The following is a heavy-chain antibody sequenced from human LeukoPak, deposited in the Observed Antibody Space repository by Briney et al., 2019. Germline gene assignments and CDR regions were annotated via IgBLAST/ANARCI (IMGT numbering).Heavy chain of an antibody. CDR3: AKVMARGVTSSPDY. D-gene: IGHD3-10*01. CDR1: GFTFSNHG. Sequence: GGSLRLSCAASGFTFSNHGIHWVRQAPGKGLEWVAFIRYDGNNKYHADSVKGRFTISRDNSKNTLYLQMNSLRAEDTAVYYCAKVMARGVTSSPDYGGQGTLVTVSS. V-gene: IGHV3-30*02. J-gene: IGHJ4*02. CDR2: IRYDGNNK.